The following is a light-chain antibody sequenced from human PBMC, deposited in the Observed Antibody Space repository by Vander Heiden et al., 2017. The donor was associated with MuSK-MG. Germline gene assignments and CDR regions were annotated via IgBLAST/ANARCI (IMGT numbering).Light chain of an antibody. Sequence: SYELTQPPSVSVPPGQTASITCSGDKLGDKYACWYQQKPGQSPGRGIYQDSKRPSGIPERFSGSNSGKTANLTISGTQAMDEADYYCQAWDSSTWVFGGGTKLTVL. CDR2: QDS. V-gene: IGLV3-1*01. CDR1: KLGDKY. CDR3: QAWDSSTWV. J-gene: IGLJ2*01.